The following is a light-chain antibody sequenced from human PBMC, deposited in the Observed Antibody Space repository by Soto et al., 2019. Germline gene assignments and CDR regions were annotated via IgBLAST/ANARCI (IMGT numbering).Light chain of an antibody. CDR3: SSYTTTYTQV. CDR2: EVT. Sequence: QSALTQPASVSGSPGQSITISCTGTSSDVGVYNYVSWYQQHPGKAPKLVISEVTRRPSGVSDRFSGSKSGNTASLTISGLQAEDEADYYCSSYTTTYTQVFGGGTKVTVL. V-gene: IGLV2-14*01. J-gene: IGLJ2*01. CDR1: SSDVGVYNY.